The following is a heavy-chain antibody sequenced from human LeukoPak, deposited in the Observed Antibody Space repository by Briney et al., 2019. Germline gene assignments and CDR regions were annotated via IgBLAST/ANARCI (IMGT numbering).Heavy chain of an antibody. CDR3: AKDLGRYVERISMVRGPPPYEN. J-gene: IGHJ4*02. CDR1: GFTFSSYG. Sequence: PGGSLRLSCAASGFTFSSYGMSWVRQAPGKGLEWVSAISGIGGSTYYADSVKGRFTISRDNSKNTLSLQMNSRRAEDTAVYYCAKDLGRYVERISMVRGPPPYENWFQGTLVTVSS. V-gene: IGHV3-23*01. CDR2: ISGIGGST. D-gene: IGHD3-10*01.